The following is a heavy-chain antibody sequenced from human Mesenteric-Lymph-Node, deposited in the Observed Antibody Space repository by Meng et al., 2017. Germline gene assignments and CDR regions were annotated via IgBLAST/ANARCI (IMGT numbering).Heavy chain of an antibody. D-gene: IGHD6-13*01. J-gene: IGHJ4*02. CDR3: AREAAAGAGY. CDR2: IYSGGST. Sequence: GGSLRLSCAASGFTFSSYSMNWVRQAPGKGLEWVSVIYSGGSTYYADSVKGRFTISRHNSKNTLYLQMNSLRAEDTAVYYCAREAAAGAGYWGQGTLVTVSS. CDR1: GFTFSSYS. V-gene: IGHV3-53*04.